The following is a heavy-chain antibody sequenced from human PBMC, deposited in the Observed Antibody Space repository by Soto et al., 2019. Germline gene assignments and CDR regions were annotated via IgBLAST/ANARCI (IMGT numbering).Heavy chain of an antibody. CDR1: GFTLNSFF. D-gene: IGHD3-22*01. J-gene: IGHJ5*02. CDR3: VRDQDSRGYSVFNL. CDR2: ISNDGSST. V-gene: IGHV3-74*01. Sequence: EVQLVESGGGSVQPGGSLRLSCAASGFTLNSFFMHWVRQAPGKGLMWVSRISNDGSSTTYADSVKGRFTISRDNARNTLYLQMNSLRVDDTAVYFCVRDQDSRGYSVFNLCGQGAQVTVSS.